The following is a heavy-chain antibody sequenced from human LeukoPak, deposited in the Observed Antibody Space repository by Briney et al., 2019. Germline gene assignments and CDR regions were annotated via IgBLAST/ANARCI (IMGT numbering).Heavy chain of an antibody. CDR2: IYSGGST. J-gene: IGHJ4*02. V-gene: IGHV3-53*01. Sequence: GGSLRLSCAASGFTVSSNYMSWVRQAPGKGLEWVSIIYSGGSTYYADSVKGRFTISRDNSKNTLYLQLNSLRAADTAVYYCARLHSLIRAQPDDCWGQGTLVTVSS. CDR3: ARLHSLIRAQPDDC. D-gene: IGHD3-22*01. CDR1: GFTVSSNY.